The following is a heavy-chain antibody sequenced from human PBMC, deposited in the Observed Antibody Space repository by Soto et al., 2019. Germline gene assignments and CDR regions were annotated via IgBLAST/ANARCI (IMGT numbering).Heavy chain of an antibody. Sequence: EVQLLESGGRLVPPGGSLRLSCAGSRFSFSNYAMTWARQAPGEGLEWVSSITGSGGGTTYADSVKGRFTISRDNSKNILYLQMDSLRADYTAVYYCSTDPNGDYIGAFDNWGQGTMVTVSS. CDR3: STDPNGDYIGAFDN. J-gene: IGHJ3*02. CDR1: RFSFSNYA. V-gene: IGHV3-23*01. D-gene: IGHD4-17*01. CDR2: ITGSGGGT.